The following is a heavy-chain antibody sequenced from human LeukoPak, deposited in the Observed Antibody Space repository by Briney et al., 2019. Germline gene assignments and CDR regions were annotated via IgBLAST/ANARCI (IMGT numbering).Heavy chain of an antibody. CDR2: IIPIFGTA. CDR1: GGTFSSYA. V-gene: IGHV1-69*05. CDR3: ARGIYYYDSSGLDAFDI. J-gene: IGHJ3*02. Sequence: SVKVSCKASGGTFSSYAISWVRQAPGQWLEWMGGIIPIFGTANYAQKFQGRVTITTDESTSTAYMELSSLRSEDTAVYYCARGIYYYDSSGLDAFDIWGQGTMVTVSS. D-gene: IGHD3-22*01.